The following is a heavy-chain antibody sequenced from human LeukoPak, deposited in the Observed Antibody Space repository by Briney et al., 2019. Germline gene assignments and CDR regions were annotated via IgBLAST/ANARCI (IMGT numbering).Heavy chain of an antibody. CDR2: ISHGGTT. D-gene: IGHD6-19*01. CDR1: GGSISSGY. CDR3: ARRVTSSGWYRDDT. J-gene: IGHJ4*02. V-gene: IGHV4-59*08. Sequence: SETLSLTCTVSGGSISSGYWSWIRQPPGKGLEWIGYISHGGTTSYNPSLQGRVTISVGTSKNQFTLKVKSVNAADTAVYYCARRVTSSGWYRDDTWGQGTLVTVSS.